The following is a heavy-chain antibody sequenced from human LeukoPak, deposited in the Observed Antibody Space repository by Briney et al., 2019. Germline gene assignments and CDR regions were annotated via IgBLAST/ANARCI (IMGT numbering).Heavy chain of an antibody. J-gene: IGHJ6*02. CDR1: GFTFSDYY. V-gene: IGHV3-11*01. D-gene: IGHD4-11*01. Sequence: PGRSLRLSCAASGFTFSDYYMSWIRQAPGKGLEWVSYISSSGSTIYYADSVKGRFTISRDNAKNSLYLQLNSLRAEDTAVYYCARDHYSNTPDYYYYYYGMDVWGQGTTVTVSS. CDR2: ISSSGSTI. CDR3: ARDHYSNTPDYYYYYYGMDV.